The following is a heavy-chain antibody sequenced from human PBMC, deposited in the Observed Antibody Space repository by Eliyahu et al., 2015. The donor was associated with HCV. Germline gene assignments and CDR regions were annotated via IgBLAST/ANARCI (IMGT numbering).Heavy chain of an antibody. Sequence: EVQLLESGGGLVQPGGSLRLSCAASGFTFSSYAMSWVRQAPGKGLEWVSATSGSGGSTYYADSVKGRFTISRDTSKNTLYLQMNSLRADDTAVYYCVKGYYGSGSYPGMDVWGQGTTVTVSS. CDR1: GFTFSSYA. D-gene: IGHD3-10*01. CDR3: VKGYYGSGSYPGMDV. J-gene: IGHJ6*02. V-gene: IGHV3-23*01. CDR2: TSGSGGST.